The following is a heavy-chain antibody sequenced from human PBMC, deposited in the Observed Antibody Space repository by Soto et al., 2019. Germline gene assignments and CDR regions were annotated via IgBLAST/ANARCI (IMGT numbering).Heavy chain of an antibody. Sequence: QVQLVQSGAEVKKPGSSVKVSCKASGGTFSSYTISWVRQAPGQGLEWMGRIIPILGIANYAQKFQGRVTITADKSXNTAYMELSSLRSEDTAVYYCARALGGITGTTGVDYWGQGTLVTVSS. J-gene: IGHJ4*02. CDR3: ARALGGITGTTGVDY. CDR1: GGTFSSYT. D-gene: IGHD1-20*01. V-gene: IGHV1-69*02. CDR2: IIPILGIA.